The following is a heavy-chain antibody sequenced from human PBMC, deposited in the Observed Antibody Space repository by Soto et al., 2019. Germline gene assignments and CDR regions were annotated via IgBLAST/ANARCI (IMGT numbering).Heavy chain of an antibody. CDR3: AKGSIEYSASVDN. Sequence: EVQLLESGGGLVQPGGSLRLSCAASGFSFNSYAMVCVRQAPGKGLEWVSVISARGGSLYFADCVKGRFTISRDNSKNVLSLEMNSLSAEDTAIYFCAKGSIEYSASVDNWGQGTLVLVYS. D-gene: IGHD5-12*01. CDR1: GFSFNSYA. V-gene: IGHV3-23*01. J-gene: IGHJ4*02. CDR2: ISARGGSL.